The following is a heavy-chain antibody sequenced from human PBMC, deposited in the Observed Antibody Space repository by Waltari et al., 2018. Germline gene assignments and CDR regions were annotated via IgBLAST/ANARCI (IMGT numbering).Heavy chain of an antibody. V-gene: IGHV3-23*01. J-gene: IGHJ6*02. Sequence: EVQVLESGGDLVQPGGSLSLSCVAAGFAFVNSAMSWVRQTPGKGLAWVSTMTGTGGGPLYANSPYYADSVKGRFTISRDNSKNTIYLQMSSLNAEDTAIYYCAKGSGMDVWGQGTTVTVSS. CDR2: MTGTGGGPLYANSP. CDR1: GFAFVNSA. CDR3: AKGSGMDV.